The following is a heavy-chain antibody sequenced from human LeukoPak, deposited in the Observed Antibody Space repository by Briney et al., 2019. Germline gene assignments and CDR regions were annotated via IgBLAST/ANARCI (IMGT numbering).Heavy chain of an antibody. Sequence: GESLKISCKGSGYSFTSYWIGWVRQMPDKGLERMGIIYPHDSNTRYSPSFQGQVTISADKSISTAYLQWTSLKASDTAIYYCARSFVAGAGYYYGMDVWGQGTTVTVSS. CDR2: IYPHDSNT. D-gene: IGHD6-19*01. V-gene: IGHV5-51*01. J-gene: IGHJ6*02. CDR3: ARSFVAGAGYYYGMDV. CDR1: GYSFTSYW.